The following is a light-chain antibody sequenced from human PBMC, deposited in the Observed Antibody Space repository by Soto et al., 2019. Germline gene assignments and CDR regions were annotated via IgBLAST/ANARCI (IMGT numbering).Light chain of an antibody. CDR3: QQYNSYSWT. J-gene: IGKJ1*01. CDR2: KAS. CDR1: QSISSY. Sequence: DIQMTQSPSSVSASVGVRVTITCRASQSISSYLNWYQQKPGKAPKLLIYKASSLESGVPSRFSGSGSGTEFTLTISSLQPDDFATYYCQQYNSYSWTFGQGTKGDIK. V-gene: IGKV1-5*03.